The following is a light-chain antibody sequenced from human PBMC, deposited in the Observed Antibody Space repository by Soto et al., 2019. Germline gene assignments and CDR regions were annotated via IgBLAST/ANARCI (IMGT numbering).Light chain of an antibody. CDR3: QQYNSYSST. V-gene: IGKV1-5*03. Sequence: DIQMTQSPSTLSASVGDRVTITCRASQSISSWLAWYQQKPGKAPKLLIYKASSLESGVPSRFSGSGSGTEFPLTISSLQPDDFATYYCQQYNSYSSTVGQGTRLEIK. J-gene: IGKJ5*01. CDR2: KAS. CDR1: QSISSW.